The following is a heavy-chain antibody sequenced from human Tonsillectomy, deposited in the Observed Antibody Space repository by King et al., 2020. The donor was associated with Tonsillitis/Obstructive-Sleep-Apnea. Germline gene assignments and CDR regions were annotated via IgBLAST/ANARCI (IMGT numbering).Heavy chain of an antibody. D-gene: IGHD6-19*01. Sequence: VQLVESGGGVVQPGRSLRLSCAASGFTFSSYGMHWVRQAPGKGLEWVAVIWYDGSNKYYAYSVKGGFTISRDNSKNTLYLQMNSLRAEDTAVYYCARSRTKTYSSGWFDYWGQGTLVTVSS. CDR3: ARSRTKTYSSGWFDY. V-gene: IGHV3-33*01. CDR1: GFTFSSYG. J-gene: IGHJ4*02. CDR2: IWYDGSNK.